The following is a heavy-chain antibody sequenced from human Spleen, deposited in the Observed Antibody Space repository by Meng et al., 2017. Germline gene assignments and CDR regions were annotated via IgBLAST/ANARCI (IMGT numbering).Heavy chain of an antibody. J-gene: IGHJ6*02. Sequence: GESLKISCAASGFTFSSYGMHWVRQAPGKGLEWVAVIWYDGSNKYYADSVKGRFTISRDNSKNTLYLQMNSLRAEDTAVYYCAKGTDYDILTGSPYYYGMDVWGQGTTVTVSS. D-gene: IGHD3-9*01. CDR2: IWYDGSNK. CDR3: AKGTDYDILTGSPYYYGMDV. CDR1: GFTFSSYG. V-gene: IGHV3-33*06.